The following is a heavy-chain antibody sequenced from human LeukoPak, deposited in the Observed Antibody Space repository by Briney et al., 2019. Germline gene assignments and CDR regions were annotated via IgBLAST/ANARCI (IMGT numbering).Heavy chain of an antibody. CDR3: ARGGYSSISPWG. CDR1: GGSISGSSYY. CDR2: IYYSGST. Sequence: SETLSLTCTVSGGSISGSSYYWGWIRQPPGKGLEWIGSIYYSGSTYYNPSLKSRVTISVDTSKNQSSLKLSSVTAADTAVYYCARGGYSSISPWGWGQGTLVTVSS. J-gene: IGHJ4*02. V-gene: IGHV4-39*01. D-gene: IGHD6-13*01.